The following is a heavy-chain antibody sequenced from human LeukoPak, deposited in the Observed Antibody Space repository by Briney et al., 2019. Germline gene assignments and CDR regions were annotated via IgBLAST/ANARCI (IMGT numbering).Heavy chain of an antibody. CDR3: ARDGRGDTARSHFDY. D-gene: IGHD5-18*01. J-gene: IGHJ4*02. Sequence: GGSLRLSCAASGFTFSDYYLSWIRQAHGKGMEWVSYISSSSSYTNYADSVKGRFTISRDNAKNSLYLQMNTLRAEDTAVYYCARDGRGDTARSHFDYWGQGTLVTVSS. V-gene: IGHV3-11*05. CDR2: ISSSSSYT. CDR1: GFTFSDYY.